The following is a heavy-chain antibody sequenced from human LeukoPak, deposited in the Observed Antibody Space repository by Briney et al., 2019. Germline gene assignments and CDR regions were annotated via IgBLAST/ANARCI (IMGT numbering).Heavy chain of an antibody. D-gene: IGHD4-11*01. V-gene: IGHV4-59*01. CDR2: IYYSGST. CDR1: GGSISSYY. CDR3: ARWNSDYSNYPGQYYYYYYMDV. Sequence: PSETLSLTCTVSGGSISSYYWSWIRQPPGKGLEWIGYIYYSGSTNYNPSLKSRVTISVDTSKSQFSLKLSSVTAADTAVYYCARWNSDYSNYPGQYYYYYYMDVWGQGTMVTVSS. J-gene: IGHJ6*03.